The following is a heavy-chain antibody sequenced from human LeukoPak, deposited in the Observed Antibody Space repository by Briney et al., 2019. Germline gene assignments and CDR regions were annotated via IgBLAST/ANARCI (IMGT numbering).Heavy chain of an antibody. D-gene: IGHD3-22*01. CDR3: AKGSSGYFADL. CDR2: ISNDGGGT. Sequence: GGSLRLSCAASGFTFNNCGLIWVRQAPGKGLEWGAAISNDGGGTMYAAFVEGRFTISRDNSKNTLFLQMNSLRAEDTALYYCAKGSSGYFADLWGQGTLVTVSS. J-gene: IGHJ5*02. V-gene: IGHV3-23*01. CDR1: GFTFNNCG.